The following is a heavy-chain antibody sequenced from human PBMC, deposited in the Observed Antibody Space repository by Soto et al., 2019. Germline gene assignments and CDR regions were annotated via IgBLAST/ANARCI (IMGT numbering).Heavy chain of an antibody. V-gene: IGHV3-23*01. J-gene: IGHJ5*02. CDR1: GFAFSNYA. CDR3: ARDLMATGGGWFDP. D-gene: IGHD5-12*01. CDR2: ISGNGATT. Sequence: GGSLRLSCAASGFAFSNYAMTWVRQAPGKGLEWVSAISGNGATTYHADSVKGRFTISRDNSKNTLYLQMNSLRVDDTAVYYRARDLMATGGGWFDPWGQGTLVTVSS.